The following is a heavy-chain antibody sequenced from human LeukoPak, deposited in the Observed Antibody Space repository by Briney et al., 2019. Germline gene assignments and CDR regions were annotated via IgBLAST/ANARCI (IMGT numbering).Heavy chain of an antibody. J-gene: IGHJ3*02. Sequence: GSLRLSCAASGFTFSSYSMNWVRQAPGKGLELVSSISSSSSYIYYANSVKGRFTISRDNAKNSLYLQMNSLRAEDTAVYYCVGEWNDGFMGAFDIWGQGTMVTVSS. D-gene: IGHD1-1*01. CDR1: GFTFSSYS. V-gene: IGHV3-21*01. CDR2: ISSSSSYI. CDR3: VGEWNDGFMGAFDI.